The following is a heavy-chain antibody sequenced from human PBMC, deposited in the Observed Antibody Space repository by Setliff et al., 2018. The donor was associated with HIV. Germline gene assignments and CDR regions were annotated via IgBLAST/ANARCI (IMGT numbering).Heavy chain of an antibody. Sequence: GGSLRLSCAASGFTFSNYAMHWVRQAPGKGLEWVAVISYDGSNEYYGDSVKGRFTISRDNSKNTLYLRINSLRAEDTAVYYCAKEPGGSGWYYFDYWGQGALVTVSS. CDR3: AKEPGGSGWYYFDY. CDR1: GFTFSNYA. D-gene: IGHD6-19*01. J-gene: IGHJ4*02. CDR2: ISYDGSNE. V-gene: IGHV3-30*18.